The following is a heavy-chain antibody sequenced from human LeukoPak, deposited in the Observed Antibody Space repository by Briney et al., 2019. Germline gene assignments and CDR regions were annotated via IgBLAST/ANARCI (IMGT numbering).Heavy chain of an antibody. CDR1: GFTFSSYS. Sequence: GGSLRLSCAASGFTFSSYSMNWVRQAPGKGLEWVSSISSSSSYIYYADSVKGRFTISGDNAKNSLYLQMNSLRAEDTAVYYCARSGDYGAFDIWGQGTMVTVSS. V-gene: IGHV3-21*01. CDR3: ARSGDYGAFDI. J-gene: IGHJ3*02. CDR2: ISSSSSYI. D-gene: IGHD4-17*01.